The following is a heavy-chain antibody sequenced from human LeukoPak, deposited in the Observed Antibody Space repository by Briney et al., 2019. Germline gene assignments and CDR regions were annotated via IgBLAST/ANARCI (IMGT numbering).Heavy chain of an antibody. V-gene: IGHV3-33*01. CDR2: TWHDGNNK. Sequence: GGSLRLSCAASGFSFSSYVVHWVRQAPGKGLKGVAVTWHDGNNKYYSDSVKGRFTISRDTSKSTLYLQMNSLRAEDTAVYYCARGIGGSFDAFDIWGRGTMVTVSS. CDR1: GFSFSSYV. CDR3: ARGIGGSFDAFDI. D-gene: IGHD3-10*01. J-gene: IGHJ3*02.